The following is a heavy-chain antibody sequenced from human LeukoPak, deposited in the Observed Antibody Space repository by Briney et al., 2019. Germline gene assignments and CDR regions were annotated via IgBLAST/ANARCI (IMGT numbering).Heavy chain of an antibody. CDR3: AREHKDYDGDGYYYGY. V-gene: IGHV4-4*07. Sequence: SETLSLTFTVSGGSITNYYWSWIRQPAGKGLEWIGRIYAGRNTDHNPSLKSRVTMSLDSSKNRFSLRLTSVTAADTAVYYCAREHKDYDGDGYYYGYWGQGTLVAVSS. CDR2: IYAGRNT. CDR1: GGSITNYY. D-gene: IGHD2-21*02. J-gene: IGHJ4*02.